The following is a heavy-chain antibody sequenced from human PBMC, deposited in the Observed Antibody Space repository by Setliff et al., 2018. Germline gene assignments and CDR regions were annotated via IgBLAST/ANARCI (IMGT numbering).Heavy chain of an antibody. J-gene: IGHJ6*03. CDR1: GGSISSHY. Sequence: TLSLTCTVSGGSISSHYWTWIRQPPGKGLDWVGNIYYSGTNYNPSLKSRVTISVDTSKHQISLKLNSVTAADTAVYYCAGGTIVAPGGYFYYMDVWGKGATVTVSS. CDR2: IYYSGT. CDR3: AGGTIVAPGGYFYYMDV. V-gene: IGHV4-59*11. D-gene: IGHD6-6*01.